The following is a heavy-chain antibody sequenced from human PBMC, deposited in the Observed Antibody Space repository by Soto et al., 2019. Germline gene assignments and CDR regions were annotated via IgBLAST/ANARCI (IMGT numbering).Heavy chain of an antibody. D-gene: IGHD6-13*01. Sequence: GGSLRLSCAASGFTFDDYGMSWVRQAPGKGLEWVSGINWNGGSTGYADSVKGRFTISRDNAKNSLYLQMNSLRAEDTALYYCARRYSSSWEGWFDPWGQGTLVTVS. CDR2: INWNGGST. J-gene: IGHJ5*02. V-gene: IGHV3-20*04. CDR3: ARRYSSSWEGWFDP. CDR1: GFTFDDYG.